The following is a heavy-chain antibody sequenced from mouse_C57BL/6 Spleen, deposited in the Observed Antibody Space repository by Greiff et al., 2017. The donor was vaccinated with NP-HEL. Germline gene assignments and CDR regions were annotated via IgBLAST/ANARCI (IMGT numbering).Heavy chain of an antibody. V-gene: IGHV1-7*01. Sequence: VQLQQSGAELAKPGASVKLSCKASGYTFTSYWMHWVKQRPGQGLEWIGYINPSSGYTKYNQKFKAKATLTADKSSSTAYMQLSSLTYEDSAVYYLASHQLLRGYWGQGTTLTVSS. CDR2: INPSSGYT. CDR3: ASHQLLRGY. J-gene: IGHJ2*01. CDR1: GYTFTSYW. D-gene: IGHD1-1*01.